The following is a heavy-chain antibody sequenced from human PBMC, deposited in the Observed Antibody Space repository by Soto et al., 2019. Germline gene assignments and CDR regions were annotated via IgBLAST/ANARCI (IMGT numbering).Heavy chain of an antibody. V-gene: IGHV4-59*01. J-gene: IGHJ4*02. CDR1: EGSNSGSL. D-gene: IGHD6-13*01. CDR2: IHDNETT. Sequence: SEALSLTRIASEGSNSGSLWWRFRQPPGKGLEWIGYIHDNETTNYIPSLKSRVTMSLDTSKNQLSLRLTSVTAADTAVYYCARGTSSWSWKFDYWGQGILVTVSS. CDR3: ARGTSSWSWKFDY.